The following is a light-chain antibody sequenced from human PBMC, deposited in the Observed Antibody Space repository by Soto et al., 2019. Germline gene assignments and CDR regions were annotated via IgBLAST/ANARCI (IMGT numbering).Light chain of an antibody. CDR3: QQTYNAPLT. CDR1: QIISTY. V-gene: IGKV1-39*01. J-gene: IGKJ1*01. Sequence: DIQMTQSPSSLSTSIGDRDTITCRASQIISTYLNWYQQKQVKAPHLLVYAASSLQSGVPSRFNGSVSVTDFTLTISSLQPEDFATYYCQQTYNAPLTFGQGAKV. CDR2: AAS.